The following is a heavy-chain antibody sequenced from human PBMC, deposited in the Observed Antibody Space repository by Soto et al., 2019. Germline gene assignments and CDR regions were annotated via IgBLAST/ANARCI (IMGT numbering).Heavy chain of an antibody. Sequence: EVQLLESGGGLVQPGGSLRLPCAASGFTFSSYAMSWVRQAQGKGLEWVSAMSGSETTYYADSVKGRFTISRDNSKNTLYLEMNSLRAEDRAVYYCAKDYYYGSGSYYPDWGQGTLVTVSS. CDR3: AKDYYYGSGSYYPD. CDR2: MSGSETT. CDR1: GFTFSSYA. D-gene: IGHD3-10*01. V-gene: IGHV3-23*01. J-gene: IGHJ4*02.